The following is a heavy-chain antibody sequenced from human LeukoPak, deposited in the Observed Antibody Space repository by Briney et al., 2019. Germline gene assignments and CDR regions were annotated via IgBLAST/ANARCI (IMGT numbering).Heavy chain of an antibody. D-gene: IGHD6-19*01. Sequence: QPGGSLRLSCAASGFTFRRYWMHWVRQAPGKGPGWVSRINTEGSETIYADSVKGRFTISRDNAKNTLFLQMNSLRAEDTAVYYCARDESVTGPTTFDYWGQGTLVTVSS. CDR3: ARDESVTGPTTFDY. CDR1: GFTFRRYW. V-gene: IGHV3-74*01. J-gene: IGHJ4*02. CDR2: INTEGSET.